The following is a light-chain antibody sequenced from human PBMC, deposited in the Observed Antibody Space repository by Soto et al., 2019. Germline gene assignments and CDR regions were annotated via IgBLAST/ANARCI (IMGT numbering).Light chain of an antibody. CDR2: GAS. CDR1: QSVSSSY. CDR3: QQYNNWPPIT. Sequence: EIVLTQSPFTLSLSPGERATLSCRASQSVSSSYLAWYQQKPGQAPRLLIDGASTRATGIPARFSGSGSGTEFTLTISSLQSEDFAVYYCQQYNNWPPITFGQGTRLEIK. J-gene: IGKJ5*01. V-gene: IGKV3-15*01.